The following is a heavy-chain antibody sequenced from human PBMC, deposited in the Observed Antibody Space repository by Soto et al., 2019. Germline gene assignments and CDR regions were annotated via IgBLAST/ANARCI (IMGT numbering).Heavy chain of an antibody. CDR1: GYTFTSYG. D-gene: IGHD3-22*01. CDR3: ARAKTSYYYDSSGYGEYFQH. J-gene: IGHJ1*01. V-gene: IGHV1-18*01. CDR2: ISAYNGNT. Sequence: ASVQVSCKASGYTFTSYGISWVRQAPGQGLEWMGWISAYNGNTNYAQKLQGRVTMTTDTSTSTAYMELRSLRSDDTAVYYCARAKTSYYYDSSGYGEYFQHWGQGTLVTVSS.